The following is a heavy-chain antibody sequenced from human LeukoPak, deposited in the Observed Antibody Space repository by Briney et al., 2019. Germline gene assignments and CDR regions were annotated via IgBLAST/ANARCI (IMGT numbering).Heavy chain of an antibody. V-gene: IGHV3-7*03. J-gene: IGHJ3*02. CDR3: TRVGMLTVDDAFDI. Sequence: PGGSLRLSCAASGFTFSSYWMNWVRQAPGKGLQWVANIKQAGSEKYYVDSVKGRFTISRDNTKNSLFLQMNSLRADDTAVYYCTRVGMLTVDDAFDIWGQGTMVIVAS. D-gene: IGHD2-21*02. CDR1: GFTFSSYW. CDR2: IKQAGSEK.